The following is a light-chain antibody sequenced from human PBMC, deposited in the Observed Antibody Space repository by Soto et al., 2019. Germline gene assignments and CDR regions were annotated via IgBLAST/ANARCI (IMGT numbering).Light chain of an antibody. J-gene: IGKJ1*01. CDR3: QHYNSYSNT. V-gene: IGKV1-5*01. CDR2: DAS. CDR1: QSLGRR. Sequence: DIQMTQSPSTLSASVGDRVTLTCRASQSLGRRLAWYQQKPGKAPNLLIYDASSLESGVPSRFSGTGSATEFTLTISSLQPDDFATYYCQHYNSYSNTFGPGTKVEIK.